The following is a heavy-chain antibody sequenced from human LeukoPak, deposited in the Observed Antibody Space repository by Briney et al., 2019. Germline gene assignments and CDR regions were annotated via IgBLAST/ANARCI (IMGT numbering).Heavy chain of an antibody. V-gene: IGHV3-11*06. D-gene: IGHD1-7*01. CDR2: ISSSSSYT. Sequence: PGGSLRLSCAASGFTFSDYYMSWIRQAPGKGLEWVSYISSSSSYTNYADSVKGRFTISRDNAKNSLYLQMNSLRAEDTAVYYCARLLGTVTTYGYWGQGTLVTVSS. CDR1: GFTFSDYY. J-gene: IGHJ4*02. CDR3: ARLLGTVTTYGY.